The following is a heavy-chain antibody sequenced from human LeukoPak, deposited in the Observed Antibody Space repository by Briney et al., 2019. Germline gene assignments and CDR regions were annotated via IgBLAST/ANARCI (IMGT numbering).Heavy chain of an antibody. Sequence: SETLSLTCAVSGGSISSGGYSWSWIRQPPGKGLEWIGEINHSGSTNYNPSLKSRVTISVDTSKNQFSLKLSSVTAADTAVYYCASSITGTTRTSDYWGQGTLVTVSS. D-gene: IGHD1-20*01. CDR2: INHSGST. CDR3: ASSITGTTRTSDY. CDR1: GGSISSGGYS. J-gene: IGHJ4*02. V-gene: IGHV4-34*01.